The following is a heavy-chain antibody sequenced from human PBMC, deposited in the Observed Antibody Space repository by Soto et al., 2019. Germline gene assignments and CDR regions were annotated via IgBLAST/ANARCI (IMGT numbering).Heavy chain of an antibody. CDR2: VWDDGSKK. D-gene: IGHD6-6*01. CDR3: ARPPVPKIYWYFDL. J-gene: IGHJ2*01. CDR1: GFTFSNYG. Sequence: GGSLRLSCAASGFTFSNYGMHWVRQARGKGLEWVAVVWDDGSKKYYGDSVKGRFTIARDNSKNTLYLQMDSLRDEDTAVYYCARPPVPKIYWYFDLWGRGTLVTVSS. V-gene: IGHV3-33*01.